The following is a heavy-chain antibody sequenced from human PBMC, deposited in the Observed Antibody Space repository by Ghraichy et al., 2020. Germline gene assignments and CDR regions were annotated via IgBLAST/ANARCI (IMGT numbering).Heavy chain of an antibody. CDR3: ARGPALDSPFDY. D-gene: IGHD2-15*01. CDR2: INHSGST. Sequence: SETLSLTCAVYGGSFSGYYWSWIRQPPGKGLEWIGEINHSGSTNYNPSLKSRVTISVDTSKNQFSLKLSSVTAADTAVYYCARGPALDSPFDYWGQGTLVTVSS. V-gene: IGHV4-34*01. CDR1: GGSFSGYY. J-gene: IGHJ4*02.